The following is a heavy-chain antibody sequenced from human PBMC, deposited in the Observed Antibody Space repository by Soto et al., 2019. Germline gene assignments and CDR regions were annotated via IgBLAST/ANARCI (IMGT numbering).Heavy chain of an antibody. CDR3: AKDEGIASGYYYYGMDV. CDR2: ISGSGTTA. CDR1: GFIFSSYA. J-gene: IGHJ6*02. D-gene: IGHD6-25*01. V-gene: IGHV3-23*01. Sequence: GGSLRLSCAASGFIFSSYAMSWVRQAPGKGLEWVSAISGSGTTAYYADSVKGRFTFSRDNSKNTLYLQMNSLRAEDTAVYYCAKDEGIASGYYYYGMDVWGQGTTVTVSS.